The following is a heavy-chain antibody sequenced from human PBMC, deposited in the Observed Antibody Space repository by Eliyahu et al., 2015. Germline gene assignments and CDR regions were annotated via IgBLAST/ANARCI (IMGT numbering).Heavy chain of an antibody. D-gene: IGHD3-10*01. V-gene: IGHV3-15*01. CDR1: GFTFSNAW. CDR3: TTDPGRVRGVMP. Sequence: EVQLVESGGGLVKPGGSLRLSCAASGFTFSNAWMXWVRQAPGKGLEWVGRIKSKTDGGTTDYAAPVKGRFTISRDDSKNTLYLQMNSLKTEDTAVYYCTTDPGRVRGVMPWGQGTLVTVSS. CDR2: IKSKTDGGTT. J-gene: IGHJ4*02.